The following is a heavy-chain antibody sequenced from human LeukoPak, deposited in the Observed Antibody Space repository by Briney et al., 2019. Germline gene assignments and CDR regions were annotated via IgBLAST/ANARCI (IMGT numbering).Heavy chain of an antibody. V-gene: IGHV3-21*01. CDR3: ARAADYYYMDV. Sequence: GGSLRLSCAASGFTFTSYTMNWVRQAPGKGLEWVSSISSSSSYIYYADSVKGRFTISRDNAKNTLYLQMNSLRAEDTAVYYCARAADYYYMDVWGKGTTVTISS. CDR1: GFTFTSYT. CDR2: ISSSSSYI. J-gene: IGHJ6*03.